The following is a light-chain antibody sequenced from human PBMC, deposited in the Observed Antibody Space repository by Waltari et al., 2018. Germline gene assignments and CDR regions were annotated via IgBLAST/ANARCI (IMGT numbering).Light chain of an antibody. Sequence: DLQITQSPSSLPASVGDKVTITCRASQGIINALAWYQQEAGKAPKLLIYGASSLQSRVPSRFSGSGSGTDFTLTISSVQPEDFAVYYCEQRNSYPPTFGQGTKVEIK. CDR1: QGIINA. CDR2: GAS. CDR3: EQRNSYPPT. V-gene: IGKV1-17*01. J-gene: IGKJ1*01.